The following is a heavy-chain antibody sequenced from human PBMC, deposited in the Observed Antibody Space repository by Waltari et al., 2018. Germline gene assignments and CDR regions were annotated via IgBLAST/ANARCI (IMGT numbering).Heavy chain of an antibody. CDR1: GGSFSSDRFY. D-gene: IGHD1-26*01. CDR3: ARLFMGSGSYKDYFDY. CDR2: IYYSGTT. J-gene: IGHJ4*02. V-gene: IGHV4-39*01. Sequence: QVQLQESGPGLVEPSETLSLTCTVSGGSFSSDRFYWGWIRQPPGKGRDWIGIIYYSGTTYYNPSLKSRVTISADTSKNQFSLRLTSVTAADTAVYYCARLFMGSGSYKDYFDYWGQGTLVTVSS.